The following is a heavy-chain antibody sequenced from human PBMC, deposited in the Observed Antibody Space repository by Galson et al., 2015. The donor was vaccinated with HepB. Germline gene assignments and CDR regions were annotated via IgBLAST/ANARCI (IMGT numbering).Heavy chain of an antibody. CDR1: GFTFSSYA. J-gene: IGHJ4*02. D-gene: IGHD2-15*01. CDR2: ISYDGSNK. Sequence: SLRLSCAASGFTFSSYAMHWVRQAPGKGLEWVAVISYDGSNKYYADSVKGRFTISRDNSKNTLYLQMNSLRAEDTAVYYCARDRYIVVVVAANPTYYFDYWGQGTLVTVSS. V-gene: IGHV3-30-3*01. CDR3: ARDRYIVVVVAANPTYYFDY.